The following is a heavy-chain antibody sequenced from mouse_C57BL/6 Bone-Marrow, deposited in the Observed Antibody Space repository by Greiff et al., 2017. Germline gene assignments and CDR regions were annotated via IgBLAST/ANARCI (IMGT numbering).Heavy chain of an antibody. CDR2: INPNNGGT. J-gene: IGHJ1*03. D-gene: IGHD2-4*01. CDR1: GYTFTDYN. Sequence: VQLQQSGPELVKPGASVKIPCKVSGYTFTDYNMDWVKQSHGKSLEWIGDINPNNGGTIYNQKFKGKATLTVDKSSSTAYMELRSLTSEDTAVYYGARSDYHRRYFDVWGTGTTVTVSS. V-gene: IGHV1-18*01. CDR3: ARSDYHRRYFDV.